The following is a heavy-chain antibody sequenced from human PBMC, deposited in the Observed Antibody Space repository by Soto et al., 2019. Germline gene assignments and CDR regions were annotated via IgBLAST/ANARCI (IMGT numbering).Heavy chain of an antibody. J-gene: IGHJ4*02. Sequence: QMQLVQSGPEVKKPGTSVKVSCTASGFTFTSSAVQWVRQARGQRLEWVGWIVLGSGDTNYAQKLQERITITRDMSTSTAYMELSSLRSEDTAVYYCAAEDDFWSGYNTWGQGTLVTVTP. V-gene: IGHV1-58*01. CDR2: IVLGSGDT. CDR1: GFTFTSSA. D-gene: IGHD3-3*01. CDR3: AAEDDFWSGYNT.